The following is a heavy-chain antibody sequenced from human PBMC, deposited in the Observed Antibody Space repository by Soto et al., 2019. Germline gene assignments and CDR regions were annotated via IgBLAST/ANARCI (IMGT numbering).Heavy chain of an antibody. CDR3: AKYCGGDCYSLGMGNWFDP. D-gene: IGHD2-21*02. CDR2: INHSGST. V-gene: IGHV4-34*01. J-gene: IGHJ5*02. Sequence: SETLSLTCAVYGGSFSGYYWSWIRQPPWKGLEWIGEINHSGSTNYNPSLKSRVTISVDTSKNQFSLKLSSVTAADTAVYYCAKYCGGDCYSLGMGNWFDPWGQGTLVTVSS. CDR1: GGSFSGYY.